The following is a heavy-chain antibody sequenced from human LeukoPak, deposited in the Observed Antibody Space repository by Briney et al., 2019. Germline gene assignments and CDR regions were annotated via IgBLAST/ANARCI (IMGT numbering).Heavy chain of an antibody. CDR2: ISGLGDST. Sequence: GGSLRLSCAASGFSFSSFAMSWVRQAPGKGLEWVSTISGLGDSTYYTDSVKGRFTISRDHSKNTVYLQMNSLRAEDTAVYYCVRGSSGTVVRGVAWAWFDPWGQGTQVTVSS. D-gene: IGHD3-10*01. CDR1: GFSFSSFA. CDR3: VRGSSGTVVRGVAWAWFDP. V-gene: IGHV3-23*01. J-gene: IGHJ5*02.